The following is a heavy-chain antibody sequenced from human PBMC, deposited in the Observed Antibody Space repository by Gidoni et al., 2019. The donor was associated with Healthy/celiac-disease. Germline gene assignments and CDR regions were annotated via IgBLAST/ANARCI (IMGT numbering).Heavy chain of an antibody. CDR3: ARAGYYGSGTPTAFDI. CDR2: IGTAGDT. J-gene: IGHJ3*02. V-gene: IGHV3-13*04. D-gene: IGHD3-10*01. CDR1: GSTSSSYD. Sequence: EVQMVESGGGLVQPGGSLRLYWAASGSTSSSYDMPWVRQATGKGLEWVSAIGTAGDTYYPGSVKGRFTISRENAKNSLYLQMNSLRAGDTAVYYCARAGYYGSGTPTAFDIWGQGTMVTVSS.